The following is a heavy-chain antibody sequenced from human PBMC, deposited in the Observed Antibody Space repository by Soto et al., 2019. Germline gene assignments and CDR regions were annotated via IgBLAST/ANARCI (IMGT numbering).Heavy chain of an antibody. CDR1: GYTFTSYG. J-gene: IGHJ6*02. V-gene: IGHV1-18*01. CDR3: ARDTCGGDCYNYYYYGMDV. CDR2: ISAYNGNT. Sequence: GASVKVFCKASGYTFTSYGISWVRQAPGQGLEWMGWISAYNGNTNYAQKLQGRVTMTTDTSTSTAYMELRSLRSDDTAVYYCARDTCGGDCYNYYYYGMDVWGQGTTVTVSS. D-gene: IGHD2-21*02.